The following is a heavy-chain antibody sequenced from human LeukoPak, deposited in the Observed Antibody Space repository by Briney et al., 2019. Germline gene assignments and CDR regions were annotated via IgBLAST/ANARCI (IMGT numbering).Heavy chain of an antibody. CDR3: ARHDWFDP. Sequence: GGSLRLSCAVSGFTVSGDYMSWVRQAPGKGLEWVSVIYSGGATYYADSVKGRFTISRDNSKNTLYLQMNSLRVEDTAVYYCARHDWFDPRGHGTLVTVSS. V-gene: IGHV3-53*01. D-gene: IGHD3-3*01. J-gene: IGHJ5*02. CDR2: IYSGGAT. CDR1: GFTVSGDY.